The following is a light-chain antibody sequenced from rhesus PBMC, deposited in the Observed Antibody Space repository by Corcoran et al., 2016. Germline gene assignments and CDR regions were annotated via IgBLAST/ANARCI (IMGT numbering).Light chain of an antibody. CDR2: SAY. J-gene: IGKJ2*01. V-gene: IGKV3-40*01. Sequence: EIVMTQSPATLSLSPGETATLSCRASQSVGSYLAWYQQKPGQAPTLIVQSAYFRATGIPDRFSGSGSRTDFTLTISSLEPEDVGVYHCQQYNDLLYSFGQGTKVEIK. CDR3: QQYNDLLYS. CDR1: QSVGSY.